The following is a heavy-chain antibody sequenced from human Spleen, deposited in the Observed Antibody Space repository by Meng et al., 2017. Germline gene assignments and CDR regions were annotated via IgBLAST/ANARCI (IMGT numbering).Heavy chain of an antibody. J-gene: IGHJ4*01. CDR2: IDPKNGDT. D-gene: IGHD6-13*01. V-gene: IGHV1-2*06. Sequence: VQRAAYGADVKKPGASVKFSCKPSGYNFPDYYIHWVRQAPGQGLEWMGRIDPKNGDTHYAQKFQGRVTMTGDTSISTAYMELSGLRSDDTAMYYCARDEDISAAGKLFGDYWGHGTLVTVSS. CDR3: ARDEDISAAGKLFGDY. CDR1: GYNFPDYY.